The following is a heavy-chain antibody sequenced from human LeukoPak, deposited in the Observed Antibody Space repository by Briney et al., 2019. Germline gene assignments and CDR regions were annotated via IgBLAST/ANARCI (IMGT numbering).Heavy chain of an antibody. V-gene: IGHV4-34*01. Sequence: PSETLSLTCAVSGGSFSGYYWSWIRQPPGKGLEWIGEINHSGSTHYNPSLKSRVTISVDTSKNQFSLKLSSVTAADTAVYYCARVEGSGSYYGYFDYWGQGTLVTVSS. CDR3: ARVEGSGSYYGYFDY. CDR2: INHSGST. D-gene: IGHD1-26*01. CDR1: GGSFSGYY. J-gene: IGHJ4*02.